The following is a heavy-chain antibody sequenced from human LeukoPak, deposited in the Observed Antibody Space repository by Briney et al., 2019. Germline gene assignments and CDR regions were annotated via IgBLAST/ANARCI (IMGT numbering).Heavy chain of an antibody. V-gene: IGHV1-18*01. D-gene: IGHD1-20*01. CDR1: GYTFTTYG. J-gene: IGHJ4*02. Sequence: SVKVSCKASGYTFTTYGISWVRQAPGQGLEWMGWISGYNGNRNNAQKLQGRVTMTTDTSTSRAYMELRSMRSDDTAVYYCARDGRYNLNYADYWGQGTLVTASS. CDR2: ISGYNGNR. CDR3: ARDGRYNLNYADY.